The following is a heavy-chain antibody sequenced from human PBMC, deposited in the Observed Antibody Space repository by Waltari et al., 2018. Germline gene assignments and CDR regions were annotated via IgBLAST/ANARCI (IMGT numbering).Heavy chain of an antibody. Sequence: EVQLVESGGGLVKPGGSLRLSCAASGFTFSSYSMNWVCQAPGKGLEWVSSISSSSSYIDSADSVKGRFTISRDNAKNSLYLQMNSLRAEDTAVYYCAREDSYGFNAFDIWGQGTMVTVSS. D-gene: IGHD5-18*01. J-gene: IGHJ3*02. CDR3: AREDSYGFNAFDI. V-gene: IGHV3-21*01. CDR1: GFTFSSYS. CDR2: ISSSSSYI.